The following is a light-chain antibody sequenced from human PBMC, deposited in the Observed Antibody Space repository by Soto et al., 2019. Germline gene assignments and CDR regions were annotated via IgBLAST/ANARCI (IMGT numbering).Light chain of an antibody. CDR2: GNS. J-gene: IGLJ1*01. Sequence: QSVLTQPAAVSGAPGQRVTISCTGSSSNIGAGYDVHWYQQLPGTAPKLLIYGNSNRPSGVPDRFSGSKSGTSASLAITGLQAEDEADYYCQSSDSSLNVFGAGTKVTVL. CDR1: SSNIGAGYD. V-gene: IGLV1-40*01. CDR3: QSSDSSLNV.